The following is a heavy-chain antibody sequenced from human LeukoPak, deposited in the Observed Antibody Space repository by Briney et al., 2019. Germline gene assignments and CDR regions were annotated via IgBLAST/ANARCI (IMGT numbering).Heavy chain of an antibody. CDR3: ARRAGAYSHPYDY. Sequence: WSLRLSCTVSGFTVSSNSMSWVRQAPGKGLEWVSFIYSDNTHYSDSVKGRFTISRDNSKNTLYLQMNSLRAEDTAVYYCARRAGAYSHPYDYWGQGTLVTVSS. V-gene: IGHV3-53*01. CDR2: IYSDNT. D-gene: IGHD4/OR15-4a*01. J-gene: IGHJ4*02. CDR1: GFTVSSNS.